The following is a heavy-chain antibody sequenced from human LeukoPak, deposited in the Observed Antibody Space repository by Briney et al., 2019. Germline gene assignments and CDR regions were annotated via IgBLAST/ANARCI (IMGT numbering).Heavy chain of an antibody. CDR2: IIPILGIA. CDR1: GGTFSSYA. J-gene: IGHJ4*02. V-gene: IGHV1-69*04. CDR3: ARDPPRYCSGGSCPPIDY. Sequence: GASVKVPCKASGGTFSSYAISWVRQAPGQGLEWMGRIIPILGIANYAQKFQGRVTITADKSTSTAYMELSSLRSEDTAVYYCARDPPRYCSGGSCPPIDYWGQGTLVTVSS. D-gene: IGHD2-15*01.